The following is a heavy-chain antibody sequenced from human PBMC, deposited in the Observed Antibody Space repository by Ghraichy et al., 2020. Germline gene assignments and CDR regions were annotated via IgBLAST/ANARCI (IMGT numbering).Heavy chain of an antibody. CDR2: LFNDGST. D-gene: IGHD2-2*03. CDR1: GGSISNEH. Sequence: ESLNISCTVSGGSISNEHWNWVRQPPGKGLEWIAYLFNDGSTSYNPSLKNRVTISLDRSQNQSSLRLTSVTAADTAVYFCARSLSGLDSGDYWGQGTLVTVSS. J-gene: IGHJ4*02. V-gene: IGHV4-59*01. CDR3: ARSLSGLDSGDY.